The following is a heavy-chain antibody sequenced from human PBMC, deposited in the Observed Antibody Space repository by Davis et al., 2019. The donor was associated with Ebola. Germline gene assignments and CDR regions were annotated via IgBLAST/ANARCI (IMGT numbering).Heavy chain of an antibody. J-gene: IGHJ6*02. CDR2: ISSSGSTI. CDR3: ARDHPGSGSYYHYYYYYGMDV. Sequence: GGSLRLSCAASGFTFSSYEMNWVRQAPGQGLEWVSYISSSGSTIYYADSVKGRFTISRDNAKNSLYLQMNSLRAEDTAVYYCARDHPGSGSYYHYYYYYGMDVWGQGTTVTVSS. D-gene: IGHD3-10*01. V-gene: IGHV3-48*03. CDR1: GFTFSSYE.